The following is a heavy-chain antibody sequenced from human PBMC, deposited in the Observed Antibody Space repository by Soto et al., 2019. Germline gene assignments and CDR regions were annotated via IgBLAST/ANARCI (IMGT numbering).Heavy chain of an antibody. V-gene: IGHV6-1*01. CDR1: GDSVSSNSAA. D-gene: IGHD6-19*01. Sequence: SQTLSLTCAISGDSVSSNSAAWNWIRQSPSRGLEWLGRTYYRAKWFNDYAVSVKSRITISPDTSKNQFSLQLNSVTPEDTAVYYCARDRDGSGRTDFDCWGQGTLVTVPS. CDR3: ARDRDGSGRTDFDC. CDR2: TYYRAKWFN. J-gene: IGHJ4*02.